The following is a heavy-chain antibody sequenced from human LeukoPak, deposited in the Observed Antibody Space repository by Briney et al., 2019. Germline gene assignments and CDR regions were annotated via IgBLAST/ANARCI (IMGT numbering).Heavy chain of an antibody. D-gene: IGHD5-24*01. CDR1: GGPISSSSYY. CDR2: MYYGGST. J-gene: IGHJ4*02. CDR3: ARFRRDGYRFVDY. V-gene: IGHV4-39*01. Sequence: SETLSLTCNVSGGPISSSSYYWGWIRQPPGKGLEWIGSMYYGGSTYSNPSLKSRVTISVDTSKIQFSLKLNSVTAADTAVYYCARFRRDGYRFVDYWGQGTLVTVSS.